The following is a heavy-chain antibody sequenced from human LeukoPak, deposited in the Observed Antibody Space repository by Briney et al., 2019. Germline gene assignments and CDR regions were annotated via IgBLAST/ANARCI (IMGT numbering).Heavy chain of an antibody. V-gene: IGHV1-18*04. CDR3: ARRRSEEFDFDC. CDR2: ISGYNGNT. D-gene: IGHD6-19*01. CDR1: GYTLTGYY. J-gene: IGHJ4*02. Sequence: ASVKVSCKASGYTLTGYYMHWVRQAPGQGLEWMGCISGYNGNTNYAQKLQGRVTMTTDTSTSTAYMELRSLRSDDTAVYYCARRRSEEFDFDCWGQGTLVTVSS.